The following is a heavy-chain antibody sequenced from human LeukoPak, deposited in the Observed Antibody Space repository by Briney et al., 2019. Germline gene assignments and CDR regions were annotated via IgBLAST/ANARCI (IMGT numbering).Heavy chain of an antibody. V-gene: IGHV2-26*01. CDR2: IFSNDEK. J-gene: IGHJ4*02. CDR1: GFSLSNARMG. D-gene: IGHD2-2*01. CDR3: ARVPIPALGYFDS. Sequence: SGPTLVNPTETLTLTCTVSGFSLSNARMGVSWIRQPPGKALEWLAHIFSNDEKSYSTSLKSRLTISKDTSKSQVVLTMTNMDPVDAATYNCARVPIPALGYFDSWGQGTLVTVSS.